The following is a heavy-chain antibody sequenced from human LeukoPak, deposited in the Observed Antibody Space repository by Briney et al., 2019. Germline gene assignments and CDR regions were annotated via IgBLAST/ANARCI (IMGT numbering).Heavy chain of an antibody. CDR2: VSGSTGST. CDR3: ARVGRDCSSINCYWYDWFDP. Sequence: ASVKVSCKASGYSFINYGITWVREAPGQGREWMGWVSGSTGSTHYAQSVQRRGTITTDTSTGTAYKELRRLRSDDTAVYYCARVGRDCSSINCYWYDWFDPWGQGTLVIVSS. D-gene: IGHD2-2*01. CDR1: GYSFINYG. V-gene: IGHV1-18*01. J-gene: IGHJ5*02.